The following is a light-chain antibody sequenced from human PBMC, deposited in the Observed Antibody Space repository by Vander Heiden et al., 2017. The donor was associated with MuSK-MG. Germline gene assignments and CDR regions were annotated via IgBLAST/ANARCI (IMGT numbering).Light chain of an antibody. CDR3: QVWDSSSDHHYV. V-gene: IGLV3-21*04. Sequence: SYVLTSRPSVVEASGKTARLKCGGNNIGIKSVHWYQQKPGQAPVVVIYYDSDRPSGIPERFSGSNAGNTATLTISRVEAGDEADYYCQVWDSSSDHHYVFGTGTKVTVL. CDR1: NIGIKS. CDR2: YDS. J-gene: IGLJ1*01.